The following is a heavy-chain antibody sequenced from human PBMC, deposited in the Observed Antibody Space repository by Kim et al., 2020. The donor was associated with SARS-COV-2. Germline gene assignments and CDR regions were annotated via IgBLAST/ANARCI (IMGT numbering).Heavy chain of an antibody. V-gene: IGHV3-15*01. CDR1: GFTFSNAW. D-gene: IGHD3-22*01. Sequence: GGSLRLSCAASGFTFSNAWMSWVRQAPGKGLEWVGRIKSKTDGGTTDYAAPVRGRFTISRDDSKNTLYLQMNSLKTEDTAVYYCTTDYYYVSSGYYRPRGYFDYWGQGTLVTVSS. J-gene: IGHJ4*02. CDR3: TTDYYYVSSGYYRPRGYFDY. CDR2: IKSKTDGGTT.